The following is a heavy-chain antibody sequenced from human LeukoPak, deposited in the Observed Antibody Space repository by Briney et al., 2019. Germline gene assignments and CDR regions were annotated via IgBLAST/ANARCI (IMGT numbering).Heavy chain of an antibody. J-gene: IGHJ4*02. D-gene: IGHD4-17*01. CDR1: GFTFSSYG. Sequence: GGSLRLSCAASGFTFSSYGMHWVRQAPGKGLEWVAVIWYDGSNKYYADSVKGRFTISRDNSKNTLYLQMNSLRAEDTVVYYCVGVAPYGDYEDYWGQGTLVTVSS. V-gene: IGHV3-33*01. CDR3: VGVAPYGDYEDY. CDR2: IWYDGSNK.